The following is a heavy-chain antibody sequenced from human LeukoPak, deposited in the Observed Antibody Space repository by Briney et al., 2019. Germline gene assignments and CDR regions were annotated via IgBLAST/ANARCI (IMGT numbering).Heavy chain of an antibody. CDR1: GDIVSSNSAA. CDR3: ARSTGPIDY. D-gene: IGHD1-1*01. CDR2: TYYRSKWST. Sequence: SQTLSLTCAISGDIVSSNSAAWNWNRQSPSRGLEWLGRTYYRSKWSTYYAVSVKSRISINRDTSKNQISLQLNSVTPEDTAVYYCARSTGPIDYWGQGTLVTVSS. V-gene: IGHV6-1*01. J-gene: IGHJ4*02.